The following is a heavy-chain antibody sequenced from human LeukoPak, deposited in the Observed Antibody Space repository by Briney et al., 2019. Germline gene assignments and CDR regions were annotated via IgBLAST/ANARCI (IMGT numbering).Heavy chain of an antibody. CDR3: ARDQRYYGSGSYYNGDYYYYGMDV. V-gene: IGHV1-18*01. CDR2: ISAYNANT. J-gene: IGHJ6*02. CDR1: GYTFTSYG. D-gene: IGHD3-10*01. Sequence: ASVKVSCKASGYTFTSYGISWVRQAPGQGLEWMGWISAYNANTNYAQKLQGRVTMTTDTSTSTAYMELRSLRSDDTAVYYCARDQRYYGSGSYYNGDYYYYGMDVWGQGTTVTVSS.